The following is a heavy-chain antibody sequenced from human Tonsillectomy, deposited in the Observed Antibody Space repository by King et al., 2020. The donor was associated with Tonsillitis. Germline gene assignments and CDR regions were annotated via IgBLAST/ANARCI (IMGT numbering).Heavy chain of an antibody. Sequence: QLQESGPGLVKPSETLSLTCTVSGGSISSSSYYWGWIRQPPGKGLEWIGSNYYSGSTYYNPSLKSRVTISVDTSKNQFSLKLRSLTAADTAVYYCAGRLRDDSSGYYYGDAFDTWGQGTMVTVSS. J-gene: IGHJ3*02. V-gene: IGHV4-39*07. CDR2: NYYSGST. D-gene: IGHD3-22*01. CDR1: GGSISSSSYY. CDR3: AGRLRDDSSGYYYGDAFDT.